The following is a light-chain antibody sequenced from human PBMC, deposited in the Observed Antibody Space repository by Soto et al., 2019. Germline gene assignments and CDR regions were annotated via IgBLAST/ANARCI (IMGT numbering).Light chain of an antibody. CDR1: SSDAGGYDY. CDR3: SSYTGGNPSHV. CDR2: EVT. J-gene: IGLJ1*01. Sequence: QSALTQPPSASGSPGQSVTISCTGTSSDAGGYDYVSWYQQHPGKAPKLMIYEVTIRPSGVSDRFSGSKSGNTASLTVSGLQAEDEADYYCSSYTGGNPSHVFGTGTKVTVL. V-gene: IGLV2-8*01.